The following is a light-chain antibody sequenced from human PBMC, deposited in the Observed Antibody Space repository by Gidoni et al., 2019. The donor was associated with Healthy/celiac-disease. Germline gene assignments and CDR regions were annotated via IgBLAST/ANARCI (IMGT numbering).Light chain of an antibody. V-gene: IGKV3-11*01. Sequence: ETVLTQSPAPLSLSPGERATLSCRASQIVSSHLAWYQHKPGQAPRLLIYDASSRATGIPASFSGSGSGTDFTLTISSLEPEDFAVYYCQQRSNWPPSFGPGTKVDIK. CDR2: DAS. J-gene: IGKJ3*01. CDR3: QQRSNWPPS. CDR1: QIVSSH.